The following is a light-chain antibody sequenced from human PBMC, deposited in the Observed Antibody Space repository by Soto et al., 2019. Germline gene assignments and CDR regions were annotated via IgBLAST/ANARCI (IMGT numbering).Light chain of an antibody. CDR1: QSVPSGY. V-gene: IGKV3-20*01. Sequence: EIVLTQSPGTLSLSPGERATISCRASQSVPSGYVAWFQQKSGQAPRLLIYGASTRATGIPDRFSGSGSGTDFTLTISRLEPEDFAVYFCQQYCTSFFTFGGGTKVDIK. J-gene: IGKJ4*01. CDR2: GAS. CDR3: QQYCTSFFT.